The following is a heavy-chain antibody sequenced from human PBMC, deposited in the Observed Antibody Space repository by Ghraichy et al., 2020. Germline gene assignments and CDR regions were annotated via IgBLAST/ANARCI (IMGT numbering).Heavy chain of an antibody. J-gene: IGHJ6*02. V-gene: IGHV3-7*01. CDR2: IKQDGSEK. Sequence: GVLNISCAASGFTFSSYWMSWVRQAPGKGLEWVANIKQDGSEKYYVDSVKGRFTISRDNAKNSLYLQMNSLRAEDTAVYYCARDRVITFGGVMGGYENYYYGMDVWGQGTTVTVSS. CDR1: GFTFSSYW. D-gene: IGHD3-16*01. CDR3: ARDRVITFGGVMGGYENYYYGMDV.